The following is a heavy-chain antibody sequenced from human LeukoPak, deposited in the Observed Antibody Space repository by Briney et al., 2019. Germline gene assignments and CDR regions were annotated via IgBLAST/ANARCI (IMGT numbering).Heavy chain of an antibody. CDR1: GFTFISSA. CDR2: IVVGSGNA. D-gene: IGHD3-10*01. CDR3: AAVRNYYYGSGSYYNGEYYFDY. V-gene: IGHV1-58*01. Sequence: ASVKVSCKASGFTFISSAVLWVRQARGQRLEGIGWIVVGSGNANYAQMFQERVTITRDMSTSTAYMELSSLRSEDTAVYYCAAVRNYYYGSGSYYNGEYYFDYWGQGTLVTVSS. J-gene: IGHJ4*02.